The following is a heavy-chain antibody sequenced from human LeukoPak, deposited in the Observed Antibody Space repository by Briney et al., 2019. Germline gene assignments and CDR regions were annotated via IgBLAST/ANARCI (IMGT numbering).Heavy chain of an antibody. V-gene: IGHV3-30-3*01. Sequence: QSGGSLRLSCAASGFTFSSYAMHWVRQAPGKGLEWVAVISYDGSNKYYADSVKGRFTISRDNSKNTLYLQTNSLRAEDTAVYYCARDQYGSSWDDAFDIWGQGTMVTVSS. CDR2: ISYDGSNK. CDR1: GFTFSSYA. D-gene: IGHD6-13*01. J-gene: IGHJ3*02. CDR3: ARDQYGSSWDDAFDI.